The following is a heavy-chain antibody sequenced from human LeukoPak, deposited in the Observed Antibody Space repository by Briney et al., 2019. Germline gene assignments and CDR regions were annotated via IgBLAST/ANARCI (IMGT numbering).Heavy chain of an antibody. V-gene: IGHV5-51*01. J-gene: IGHJ3*02. CDR2: IYPGDSDT. CDR1: GYSFTSYW. CDR3: ARQSKLGYCSGGSCPDAFDI. D-gene: IGHD2-15*01. Sequence: PGESLKISCKGSGYSFTSYWIGWVRQMPGKGLEWMGIIYPGDSDTRYSPSFQGQVTISADKSISTAYLQWSSLKASDTAMYYCARQSKLGYCSGGSCPDAFDIWGQGTMVTVSS.